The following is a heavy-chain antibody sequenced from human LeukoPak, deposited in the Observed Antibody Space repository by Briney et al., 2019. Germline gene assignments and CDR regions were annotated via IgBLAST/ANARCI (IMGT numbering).Heavy chain of an antibody. V-gene: IGHV1-18*04. CDR1: GYTFTSYG. CDR2: ISAYNGNT. CDR3: SLGYCSGGSCYYDY. D-gene: IGHD2-15*01. Sequence: GASVKVSCKASGYTFTSYGISGVRQAPGQGLEWMGWISAYNGNTNYAQKLQGRVTMTTDTSTSTAYMELRSLRSDDTAVYYCSLGYCSGGSCYYDYWGQGTLVTVSS. J-gene: IGHJ4*02.